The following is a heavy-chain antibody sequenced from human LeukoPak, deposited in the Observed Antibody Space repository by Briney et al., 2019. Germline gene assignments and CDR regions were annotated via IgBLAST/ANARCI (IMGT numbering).Heavy chain of an antibody. V-gene: IGHV1-69*02. J-gene: IGHJ5*02. Sequence: SVKVSCKASGGTFSSYTISWVRQAPGQGLEWMGRIIPILGIANYAQKFQGRVTITADKSTSTAYMELSSLRSEDTAVYYCVRYVVVPAANQGGNWFDPWGQGTLVTVSS. CDR1: GGTFSSYT. D-gene: IGHD2-2*01. CDR3: VRYVVVPAANQGGNWFDP. CDR2: IIPILGIA.